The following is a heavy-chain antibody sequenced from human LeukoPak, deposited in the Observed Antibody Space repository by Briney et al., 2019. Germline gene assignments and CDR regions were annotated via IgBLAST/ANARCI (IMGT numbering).Heavy chain of an antibody. V-gene: IGHV4-4*07. CDR1: GGSISSFY. CDR3: ARDLNWNHAFDI. J-gene: IGHJ3*02. D-gene: IGHD1-1*01. Sequence: PSETLSLTCTVSGGSISSFYWTWIRQPAGKGLEWIGRMFTSGSTNYNPSLKSRVTMSLDTSKNQFSLKLSSATAADTAIYYCARDLNWNHAFDIWGQGTMVTVSS. CDR2: MFTSGST.